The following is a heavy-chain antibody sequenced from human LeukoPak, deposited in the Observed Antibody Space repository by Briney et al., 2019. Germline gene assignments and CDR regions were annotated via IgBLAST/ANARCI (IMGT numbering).Heavy chain of an antibody. Sequence: SETLSLTCAVYGGSFSGYYWSWIRQPPGKGLEWIGGINHSGSTNYNPSLKSRVTISVDTSKNQFSLKLSSVTAADTAVYYCARGGRAFDIWGQGTMVTVSS. V-gene: IGHV4-34*01. CDR1: GGSFSGYY. CDR2: INHSGST. CDR3: ARGGRAFDI. J-gene: IGHJ3*02.